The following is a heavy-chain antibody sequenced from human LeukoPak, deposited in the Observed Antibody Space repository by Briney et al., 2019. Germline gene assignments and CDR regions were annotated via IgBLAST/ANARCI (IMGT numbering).Heavy chain of an antibody. Sequence: PSGTLSLTCTVSGGSVSSSNYYWGWIRQPPGKGLEWIGSIYYSGNTYYNPSLDSRVTISVDTSKNQFSLRLTSVTAADTAVYYCARLPFSSSWYSQYNWFDPWGQGTLVTVSS. CDR3: ARLPFSSSWYSQYNWFDP. CDR2: IYYSGNT. D-gene: IGHD6-13*01. J-gene: IGHJ5*02. CDR1: GGSVSSSNYY. V-gene: IGHV4-39*01.